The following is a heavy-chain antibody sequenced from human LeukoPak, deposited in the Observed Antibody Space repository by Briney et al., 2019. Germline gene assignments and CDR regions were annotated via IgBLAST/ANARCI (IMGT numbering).Heavy chain of an antibody. D-gene: IGHD6-19*01. CDR2: ISAYNGNT. CDR1: GYTFISYG. J-gene: IGHJ6*02. CDR3: ARGSSGWYFNYYYGMDV. V-gene: IGHV1-18*01. Sequence: ASVKVSCKASGYTFISYGISWVRQAPGQGLEWMGWISAYNGNTNYAQKLQGRVTMTTDTSTSTAYMELRSLRSDDTAVYYCARGSSGWYFNYYYGMDVWGQGTTVTVSS.